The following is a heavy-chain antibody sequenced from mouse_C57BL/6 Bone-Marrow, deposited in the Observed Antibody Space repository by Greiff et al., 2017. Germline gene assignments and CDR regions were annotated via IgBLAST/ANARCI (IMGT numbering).Heavy chain of an antibody. D-gene: IGHD2-2*01. Sequence: EVKLVESGGGLVKPGGSLKLSCAASGFTFSSYAMSWVRQTPEKRLEWVETISDGGSYTYYPDNVKGRFTISRDNAKNNLYLQMSHLKSEDTAMYYCARGGYGYPAWFAYWGQGTLVTVSA. CDR1: GFTFSSYA. V-gene: IGHV5-4*03. CDR2: ISDGGSYT. CDR3: ARGGYGYPAWFAY. J-gene: IGHJ3*01.